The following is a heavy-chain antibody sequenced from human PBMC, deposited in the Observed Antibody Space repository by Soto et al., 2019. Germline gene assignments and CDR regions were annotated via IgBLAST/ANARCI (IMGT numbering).Heavy chain of an antibody. CDR1: GGSISSSSYY. J-gene: IGHJ4*02. V-gene: IGHV4-39*01. D-gene: IGHD4-17*01. Sequence: QLRLQESGPGLVKPSETLSLTCTVSGGSISSSSYYWGWIRQPPGKGLEWIGSIYYSGSTYYNPSLKGRVTISVGPFRDPFSLKLGFVAGADTALYYCARHQTVTSSGFDYWGQGTLVTVSS. CDR2: IYYSGST. CDR3: ARHQTVTSSGFDY.